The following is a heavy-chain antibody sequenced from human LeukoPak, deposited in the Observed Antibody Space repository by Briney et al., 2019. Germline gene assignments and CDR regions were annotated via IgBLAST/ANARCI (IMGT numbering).Heavy chain of an antibody. CDR2: IRYDGSNK. J-gene: IGHJ3*02. V-gene: IGHV3-30*02. D-gene: IGHD3-10*01. CDR3: AKEITMVRRAFDI. Sequence: GGSLRLSCAPSGFTLSSYGMHWVRHAPDKGLEWVAFIRYDGSNKNYADSMKGRFTISRDNSKKTLYLQMNSLIAEHTAVYYCAKEITMVRRAFDIWVQGTMVTVSS. CDR1: GFTLSSYG.